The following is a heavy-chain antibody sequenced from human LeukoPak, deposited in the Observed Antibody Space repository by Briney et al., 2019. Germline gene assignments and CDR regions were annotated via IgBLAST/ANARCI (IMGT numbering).Heavy chain of an antibody. CDR2: INPNSGDT. CDR1: GYTFTGYY. V-gene: IGHV1-2*06. Sequence: GASVKVSCKASGYTFTGYYIHWVRQAPGQGLEWMGRINPNSGDTNCAQEFQGRVTMTRDTSTSIAYMDLSRLRSDDTAVYYCARDSYQDYYGRFDPWGQGTLVIVSS. J-gene: IGHJ5*02. CDR3: ARDSYQDYYGRFDP. D-gene: IGHD3-10*01.